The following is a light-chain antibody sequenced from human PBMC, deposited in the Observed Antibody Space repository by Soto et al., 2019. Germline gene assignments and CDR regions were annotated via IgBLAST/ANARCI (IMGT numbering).Light chain of an antibody. CDR3: CSYTGGSTRFV. CDR1: SSDVGVYNY. CDR2: EVS. V-gene: IGLV2-14*01. J-gene: IGLJ7*01. Sequence: QSALTQPASVSGSPGQSITISCTGTSSDVGVYNYVSWYQQHPGKAPKLMIYEVSSRPSGVSNRFSGSKSGNTASLTISGLQAEDEADYYCCSYTGGSTRFVFGSGTQLTVL.